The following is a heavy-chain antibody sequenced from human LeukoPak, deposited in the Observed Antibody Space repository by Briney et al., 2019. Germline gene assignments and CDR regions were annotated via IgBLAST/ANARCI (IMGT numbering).Heavy chain of an antibody. CDR2: IYYSGST. V-gene: IGHV4-39*01. CDR1: GGSISSSSYY. CDR3: ARHFNGDGYNWGPFDY. Sequence: NPSETLSLTCTVSGGSISSSSYYWGWIRQPPGKGLEWIGSIYYSGSTYYNPSLKSRVTISVDTSKNQFSLKLSSVTAADTAVYYCARHFNGDGYNWGPFDYWGQGTLVTVSS. J-gene: IGHJ4*02. D-gene: IGHD5-24*01.